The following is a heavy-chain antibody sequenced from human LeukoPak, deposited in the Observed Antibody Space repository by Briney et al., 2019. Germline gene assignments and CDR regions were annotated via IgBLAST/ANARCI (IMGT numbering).Heavy chain of an antibody. CDR3: ARGAYYYYMDV. V-gene: IGHV1-2*02. J-gene: IGHJ6*03. CDR1: GYTFTGYY. Sequence: GASVKVSCKASGYTFTGYYMYWVRQAPGQGLEWMGWINPNSGGTNYAQKFQGRVTMTRDMSTSTVYMELSSLRSEDTAVYYCARGAYYYYMDVWGKGTTVTVSS. CDR2: INPNSGGT. D-gene: IGHD1-26*01.